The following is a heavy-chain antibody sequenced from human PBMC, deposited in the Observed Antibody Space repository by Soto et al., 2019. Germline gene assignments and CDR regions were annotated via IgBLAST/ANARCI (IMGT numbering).Heavy chain of an antibody. D-gene: IGHD4-17*01. Sequence: EVQLVESGGGLVQPGGSLRLSCAASGFTVSSNYMSWVRQAPGKGLEWVSVIYSGGSTYYADSVKGRFTISRHNSKNTLYLLMNSLRAEDTAVYYCARDFRPPYGVRYFDDWGQGTLVTVSS. J-gene: IGHJ4*02. CDR2: IYSGGST. V-gene: IGHV3-53*04. CDR1: GFTVSSNY. CDR3: ARDFRPPYGVRYFDD.